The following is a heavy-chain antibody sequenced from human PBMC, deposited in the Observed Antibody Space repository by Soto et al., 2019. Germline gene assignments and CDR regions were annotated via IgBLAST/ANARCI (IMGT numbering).Heavy chain of an antibody. Sequence: ASVKVSCKASGYTFTSYAMHWVRQAPGQRLEWMGWIDAGNGNTKYSQKFQGRVTITRDTSASTAYMELSSLRSEDTAVYYCARGVLHYYDSSGPNFDYWGQGTLVTVSS. CDR1: GYTFTSYA. CDR2: IDAGNGNT. V-gene: IGHV1-3*01. CDR3: ARGVLHYYDSSGPNFDY. J-gene: IGHJ4*02. D-gene: IGHD3-22*01.